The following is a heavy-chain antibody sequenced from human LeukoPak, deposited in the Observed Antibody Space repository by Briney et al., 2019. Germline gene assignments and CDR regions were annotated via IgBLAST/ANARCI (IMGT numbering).Heavy chain of an antibody. CDR1: GGSISSFHW. J-gene: IGHJ4*02. CDR2: IYHSGST. Sequence: SGTLSLTCAVSGGSISSFHWWSWVRQPPGKGLEWIGEIYHSGSTNYNPSLKSRVTMSVDTSKNQFSLKLSSVTAADTAVYYCARDLDYYDSSGSDYWGQGTLVTVSS. CDR3: ARDLDYYDSSGSDY. D-gene: IGHD3-22*01. V-gene: IGHV4-4*02.